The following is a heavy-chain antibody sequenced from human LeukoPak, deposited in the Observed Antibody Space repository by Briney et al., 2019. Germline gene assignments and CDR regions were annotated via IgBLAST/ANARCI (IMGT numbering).Heavy chain of an antibody. Sequence: PGGSLRLSCAASGFSFNDYSMTWVRQAPGKGLEWVSSISSDSNHIYYGNSVRGRFTISRDNAKNSLYLQMNSLRAEDTAVYYCAKMTTVVTRQRAHHPLDYWGQGTLVTVSS. CDR1: GFSFNDYS. V-gene: IGHV3-21*04. CDR3: AKMTTVVTRQRAHHPLDY. CDR2: ISSDSNHI. D-gene: IGHD4-23*01. J-gene: IGHJ4*02.